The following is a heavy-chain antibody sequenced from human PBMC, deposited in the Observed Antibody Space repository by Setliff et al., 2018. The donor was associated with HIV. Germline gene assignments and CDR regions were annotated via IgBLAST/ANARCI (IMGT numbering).Heavy chain of an antibody. CDR1: NGSFSGYY. J-gene: IGHJ4*02. CDR3: AGLPRTRDGYHPNDY. D-gene: IGHD5-12*01. Sequence: SETLSLTCAVYNGSFSGYYWTWVRQSPGKGLEWIGEINHGGTTTYNPSLKSRVTISVDTSKNQFSLKLNTVTAADTAIYYCAGLPRTRDGYHPNDYWGRGTLVTVSS. CDR2: INHGGTT. V-gene: IGHV4-34*01.